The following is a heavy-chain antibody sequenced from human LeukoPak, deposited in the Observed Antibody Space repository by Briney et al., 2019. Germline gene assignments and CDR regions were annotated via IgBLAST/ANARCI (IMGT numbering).Heavy chain of an antibody. D-gene: IGHD5-24*01. CDR2: ISSNGGST. CDR1: GFTLSSYA. V-gene: IGHV3-64*01. CDR3: AGADGDAFDI. Sequence: GGSLRLSCAASGFTLSSYAMHWVRQAPGKGLEYVSAISSNGGSTYYANSVKGRFTISRDNSKNTLYLQMGSLRAEDMAVYYCAGADGDAFDIWGQGTMVTVSS. J-gene: IGHJ3*02.